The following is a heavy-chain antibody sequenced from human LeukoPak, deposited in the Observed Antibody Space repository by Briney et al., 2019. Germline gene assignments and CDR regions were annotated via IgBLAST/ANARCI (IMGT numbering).Heavy chain of an antibody. Sequence: QPGGTLRLSCAASGFIFSASGMSWVRQAPGRGLEWVSAISGSGGSTYYADSVKGRFTISRDNSKNTLYLQMNSLRAEDTAVYYCAKDMWVGVVDSEFDYWGQGTLVTVSS. J-gene: IGHJ4*02. CDR2: ISGSGGST. V-gene: IGHV3-23*01. CDR1: GFIFSASG. CDR3: AKDMWVGVVDSEFDY. D-gene: IGHD3-22*01.